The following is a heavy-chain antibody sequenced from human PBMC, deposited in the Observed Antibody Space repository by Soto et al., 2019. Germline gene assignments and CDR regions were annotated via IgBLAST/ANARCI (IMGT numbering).Heavy chain of an antibody. D-gene: IGHD3-9*01. CDR3: ARVALNYDILTGYLTAYGMDV. Sequence: ASVKVSCKASGYTFTSYDINWVRQATGQGLEWMGWMNPNSGNTGYAQKFQGRVTMTRNTSISTAYMELSSLRSEDTAVYYCARVALNYDILTGYLTAYGMDVWGQGTTVTVSS. V-gene: IGHV1-8*01. CDR1: GYTFTSYD. CDR2: MNPNSGNT. J-gene: IGHJ6*02.